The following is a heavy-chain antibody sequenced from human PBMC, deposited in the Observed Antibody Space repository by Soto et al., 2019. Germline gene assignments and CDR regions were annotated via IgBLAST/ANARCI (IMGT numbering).Heavy chain of an antibody. Sequence: SETLSLTCTVSGGSISSSSYYWGWIRQPPGKGLEWIGSIYYSGSTYYNPSLKSRVTISVDTSKNQFSLKLSSVTAADTAVYYCARLSYYDSREDYWGQGTLVTVS. D-gene: IGHD3-22*01. CDR3: ARLSYYDSREDY. CDR2: IYYSGST. J-gene: IGHJ4*02. CDR1: GGSISSSSYY. V-gene: IGHV4-39*01.